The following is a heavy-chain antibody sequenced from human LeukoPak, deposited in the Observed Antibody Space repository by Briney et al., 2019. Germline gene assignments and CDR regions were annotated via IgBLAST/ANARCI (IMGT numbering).Heavy chain of an antibody. CDR2: ISWNSGRI. J-gene: IGHJ3*02. V-gene: IGHV3-9*03. CDR3: AKDYGGNGDDAFDI. Sequence: GRSLRLSCAASGFTFDDYAMHWVRQAPGKGLEWVSGISWNSGRIGYADSVKGRFTISRDNAKNSLYLQMNSLRAEDMALYYCAKDYGGNGDDAFDIWGQGTMVTVSS. D-gene: IGHD4-23*01. CDR1: GFTFDDYA.